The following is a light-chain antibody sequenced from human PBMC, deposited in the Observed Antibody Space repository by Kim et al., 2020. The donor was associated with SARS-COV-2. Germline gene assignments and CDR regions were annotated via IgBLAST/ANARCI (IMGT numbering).Light chain of an antibody. CDR3: QTWGAGIWV. J-gene: IGLJ3*02. Sequence: SVKLTCTLISGHRSYAIAWHQQQPEKGPRYLMKVNGDGSHNKGVGIPDRFSGSSSGAERYLTISSLQSEDEADYYCQTWGAGIWVFGGGTQLTVL. CDR1: SGHRSYA. CDR2: VNGDGSH. V-gene: IGLV4-69*01.